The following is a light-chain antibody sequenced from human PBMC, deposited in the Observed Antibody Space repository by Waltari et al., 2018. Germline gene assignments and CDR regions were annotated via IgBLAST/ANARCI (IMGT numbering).Light chain of an antibody. Sequence: DIQMTQFPSTLSASVGDRLPITCRASQSINSWLAWYKQKPGKAPKLLIYKASSLESGVPSRFSGSGSGTEFTLTISSLQPDDFATYYCQQYNSYEWTFGQGTKVAIK. CDR2: KAS. CDR1: QSINSW. CDR3: QQYNSYEWT. J-gene: IGKJ1*01. V-gene: IGKV1-5*03.